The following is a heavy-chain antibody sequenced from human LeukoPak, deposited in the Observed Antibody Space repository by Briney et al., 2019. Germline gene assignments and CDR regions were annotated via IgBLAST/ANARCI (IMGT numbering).Heavy chain of an antibody. CDR1: GYTFTSYG. CDR2: ISAYNGNT. V-gene: IGHV1-18*01. J-gene: IGHJ4*02. D-gene: IGHD5-18*01. Sequence: ASVKVSCKASGYTFTSYGISWVRQAPGQGLEWMGWISAYNGNTKYAQKLQGRVTMTTDTSTSTAYMELRSLRSDDTAVYYCARDRSGYGYPYYFDYWGQGTLVTVSS. CDR3: ARDRSGYGYPYYFDY.